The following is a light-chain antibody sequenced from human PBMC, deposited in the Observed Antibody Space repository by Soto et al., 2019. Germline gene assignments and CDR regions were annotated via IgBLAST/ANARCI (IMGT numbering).Light chain of an antibody. J-gene: IGKJ2*01. Sequence: EIVLTQSPGTLSLSPGDRATLSCRASQRVSNSYLAWYQQKPGQAPRLLIYDASTRAAGVPDRVTGGGSGTDFTLTISALEPEDVALYFCQQYERPPFAFGQGTRLEI. CDR3: QQYERPPFA. CDR2: DAS. V-gene: IGKV3-20*01. CDR1: QRVSNSY.